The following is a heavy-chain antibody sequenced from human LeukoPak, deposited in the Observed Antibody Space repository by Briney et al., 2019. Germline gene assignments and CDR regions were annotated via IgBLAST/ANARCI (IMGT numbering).Heavy chain of an antibody. D-gene: IGHD5-18*01. Sequence: GGSLRLSXTASGFTFSNAWMSWVRQAPGKGLEWVGRIKSKIDGGTTDYAAPVKGRFTISRDDSKNTLYLQMNSLKTEDTAVYYCTTLWYWGQGTLVTVSS. V-gene: IGHV3-15*01. J-gene: IGHJ4*02. CDR1: GFTFSNAW. CDR3: TTLWY. CDR2: IKSKIDGGTT.